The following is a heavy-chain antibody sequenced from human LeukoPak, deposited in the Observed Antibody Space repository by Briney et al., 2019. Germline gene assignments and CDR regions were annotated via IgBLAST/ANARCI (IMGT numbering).Heavy chain of an antibody. CDR1: GFTFSSYW. V-gene: IGHV3-7*04. D-gene: IGHD2-8*01. CDR2: IKQDGSEK. Sequence: QPGGSLRLSCAASGFTFSSYWMSWVGQAPGKGVEWVANIKQDGSEKYYVDSVKGRFTISRDNAKNSLYLQMNSRRAEDTAVYYCARVRTNGVCPWFDPWGQGTLVTVSS. J-gene: IGHJ5*02. CDR3: ARVRTNGVCPWFDP.